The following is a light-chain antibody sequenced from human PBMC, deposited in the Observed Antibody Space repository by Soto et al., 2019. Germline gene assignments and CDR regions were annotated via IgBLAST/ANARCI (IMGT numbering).Light chain of an antibody. CDR2: SAS. V-gene: IGKV1-17*03. CDR3: QLHTTYPRP. Sequence: IQVTQSPSAMSASVGDRVTITWLASQDIGYHLGWFQQKPGKAPKRLIYSASSLDSGVPSRFSATGSGTEFTFTISSLQPEDFATYYCQLHTTYPRPFGQGTKVDI. J-gene: IGKJ1*01. CDR1: QDIGYH.